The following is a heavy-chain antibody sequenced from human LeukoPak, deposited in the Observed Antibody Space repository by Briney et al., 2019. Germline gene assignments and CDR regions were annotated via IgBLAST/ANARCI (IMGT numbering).Heavy chain of an antibody. V-gene: IGHV1-69*13. CDR3: ARDDSGYCSGGSCHYYYYGMDV. Sequence: SVKVSCKASGGTFSSYAISWVRQAPGQGLEWMGGIIPIFGTANYAQKFQGRVTITADESTSTAYMELSSLRSDDTAVYYCARDDSGYCSGGSCHYYYYGMDVWGQGTTVTVSS. CDR2: IIPIFGTA. CDR1: GGTFSSYA. D-gene: IGHD2-15*01. J-gene: IGHJ6*02.